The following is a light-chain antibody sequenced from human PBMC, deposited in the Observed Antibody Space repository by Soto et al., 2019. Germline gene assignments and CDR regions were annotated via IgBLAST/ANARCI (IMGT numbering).Light chain of an antibody. J-gene: IGKJ4*01. CDR3: QHYGSSPIN. Sequence: IVLTNCPGTLSLSPGEIATLSCRASQSVSATHLAWYQQKPGQAPRLLLYGASTRATGIPDRFSGSGSGTDLTLTISRVEPEDFAAFYCQHYGSSPINFGGGTKV. CDR1: QSVSATH. CDR2: GAS. V-gene: IGKV3-20*01.